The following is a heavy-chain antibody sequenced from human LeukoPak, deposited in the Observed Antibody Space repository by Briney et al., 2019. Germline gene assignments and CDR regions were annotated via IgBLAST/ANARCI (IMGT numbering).Heavy chain of an antibody. CDR1: GYSFISYW. CDR3: ARPDCSGGTCYYDY. D-gene: IGHD2-15*01. Sequence: GESLKISCKGSGYSFISYWIGWVRQMPGKGLEWMGIIYPGDLDTRYSPSFQGQVTISADNSINTAYLQWSSLKASDTAMYYCARPDCSGGTCYYDYWGQGTLVTVSS. V-gene: IGHV5-51*01. J-gene: IGHJ4*02. CDR2: IYPGDLDT.